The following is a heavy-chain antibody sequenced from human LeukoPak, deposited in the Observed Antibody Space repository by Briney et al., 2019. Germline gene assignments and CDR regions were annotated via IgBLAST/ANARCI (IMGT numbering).Heavy chain of an antibody. CDR3: ATVGYSSWYTFDY. V-gene: IGHV3-23*01. Sequence: GGSLRLSCAASGFTFSSYAMSWVRQAPGKGLEWVSAISGSGGSTYCADSVKGRFTISRDNSKNTLYLQMNSLRAEDTAVYYCATVGYSSWYTFDYWGQGTLVTVSS. CDR1: GFTFSSYA. D-gene: IGHD6-13*01. CDR2: ISGSGGST. J-gene: IGHJ4*02.